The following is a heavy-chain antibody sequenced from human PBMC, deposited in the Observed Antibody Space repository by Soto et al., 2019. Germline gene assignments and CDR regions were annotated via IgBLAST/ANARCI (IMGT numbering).Heavy chain of an antibody. D-gene: IGHD3-3*01. CDR2: ISGSGGST. J-gene: IGHJ5*02. V-gene: IGHV3-23*01. CDR3: TRLGAVFGVVIIET. CDR1: GFTFSSYA. Sequence: GGSLRLSCAASGFTFSSYAMSWVRQAPGKGLEWVSAISGSGGSTYYADSVKGRFTISRDNSKNTLYLQMNSLRAEDTAVYYCTRLGAVFGVVIIETWGQGTLVTVSS.